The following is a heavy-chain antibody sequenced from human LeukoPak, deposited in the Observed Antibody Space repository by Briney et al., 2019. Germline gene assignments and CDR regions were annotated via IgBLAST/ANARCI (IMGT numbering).Heavy chain of an antibody. Sequence: PGGYLILSCAASGFTFSSYSMNWVRQAPGKGLEWVSSISSSSSYIYYADSVKGRFTISRDNAKNSLYLQMNSLRAEDTAVYYCARASGGYYFGYWGQGTLVTVSS. D-gene: IGHD3-22*01. CDR3: ARASGGYYFGY. CDR2: ISSSSSYI. V-gene: IGHV3-21*01. CDR1: GFTFSSYS. J-gene: IGHJ4*02.